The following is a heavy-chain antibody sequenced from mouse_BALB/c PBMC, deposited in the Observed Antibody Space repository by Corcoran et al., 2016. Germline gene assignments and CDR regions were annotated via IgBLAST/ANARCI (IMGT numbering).Heavy chain of an antibody. D-gene: IGHD2-14*01. CDR1: GYTFTNYG. CDR3: ARWRNPDYRYDEAMDY. Sequence: QIQLVQSGPELKKPGETVKISCKASGYTFTNYGMNWVKQAPGKGLKWMGWINTYTGEPTYADDFKGRFAFSLETSASTAYLQINNLKNEDTATYFCARWRNPDYRYDEAMDYWGQGTSVTVSS. V-gene: IGHV9-3-1*01. J-gene: IGHJ4*01. CDR2: INTYTGEP.